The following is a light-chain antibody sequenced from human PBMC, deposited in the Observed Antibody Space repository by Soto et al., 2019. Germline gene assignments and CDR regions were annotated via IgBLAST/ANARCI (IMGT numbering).Light chain of an antibody. V-gene: IGKV3-15*01. CDR3: PKYNNWPPRT. J-gene: IGKJ2*01. Sequence: EIVMTQSPASLSVSPGETATLSCRASQSISHSVAWYQKKPGQAPSLLIYGASTRPTGIPARFSGSGSGTEFTLNISSLQSEDSALYYCPKYNNWPPRTFGQGTKMEIK. CDR2: GAS. CDR1: QSISHS.